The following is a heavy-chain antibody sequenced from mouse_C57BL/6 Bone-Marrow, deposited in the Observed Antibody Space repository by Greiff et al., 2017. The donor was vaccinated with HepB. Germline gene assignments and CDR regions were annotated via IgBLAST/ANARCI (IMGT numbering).Heavy chain of an antibody. CDR3: AREGITTVVADYFDY. V-gene: IGHV1-80*01. CDR2: IYPGDGDT. Sequence: QVQLQQSGAELVKPGASVKISCKASGYAFSSYWMNWVKQRPGKGLEWIGQIYPGDGDTNYNGKFKGKATLTADKSSSTAYMQLSSLTSEDSAVYFCAREGITTVVADYFDYWGQGTTLTVSS. D-gene: IGHD1-1*01. CDR1: GYAFSSYW. J-gene: IGHJ2*01.